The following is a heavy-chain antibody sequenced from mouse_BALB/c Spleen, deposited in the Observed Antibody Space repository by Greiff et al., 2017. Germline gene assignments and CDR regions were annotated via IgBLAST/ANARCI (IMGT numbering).Heavy chain of an antibody. V-gene: IGHV5-6*01. D-gene: IGHD2-2*01. CDR1: GFTFSSYG. CDR3: ARFGLWLRGDFDY. CDR2: ISSGGSYT. J-gene: IGHJ2*01. Sequence: EVQGVESGGDLVKPGGSLKLSCAASGFTFSSYGMSWVRQTPDKRLEWVATISSGGSYTYYPDSVKGRFTISRDNAKNTLYLQMSSLKSEDTAMYYCARFGLWLRGDFDYWGQGTTLTVSS.